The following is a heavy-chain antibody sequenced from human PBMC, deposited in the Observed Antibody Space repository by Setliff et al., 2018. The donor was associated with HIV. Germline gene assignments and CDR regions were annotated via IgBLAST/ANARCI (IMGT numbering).Heavy chain of an antibody. J-gene: IGHJ6*03. D-gene: IGHD2-15*01. CDR2: VIPNGGAT. CDR1: GYTFPDYY. Sequence: ASVKVSCQASGYTFPDYYIHWVRQAPGQGLEWMGRVIPNGGATIYAQKFQGRITMTSDTSISTAYMELSRLRSDDTAGYYCAREGLQGSFEYYYYYMEVWGKGTTVTVSS. CDR3: AREGLQGSFEYYYYYMEV. V-gene: IGHV1-2*06.